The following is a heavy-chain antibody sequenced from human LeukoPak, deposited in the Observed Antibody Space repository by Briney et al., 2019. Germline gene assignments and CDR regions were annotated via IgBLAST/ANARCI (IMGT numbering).Heavy chain of an antibody. CDR2: IITIFGTA. J-gene: IGHJ4*02. D-gene: IGHD6-19*01. Sequence: SVTVSRTASVGTFSSYAISWVRQAPGQGLEWMGGIITIFGTANNAHKFQGRVTINADKSTSKAYMELSSLRAEDTAVYYWARGAQWLANYWGQGTLVTVSS. CDR1: VGTFSSYA. V-gene: IGHV1-69*06. CDR3: ARGAQWLANY.